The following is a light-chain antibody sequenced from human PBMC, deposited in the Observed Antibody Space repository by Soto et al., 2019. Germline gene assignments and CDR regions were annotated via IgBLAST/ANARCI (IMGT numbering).Light chain of an antibody. J-gene: IGLJ1*01. CDR3: NSYTSTSTPYV. Sequence: QSALTQPASVSGSPGQSITISCTGTSSDVGGYNYVSWYQQLPGKAPKLMIYEVSNRPSGVSIRFSGSKSGNTASLTISGLRAEDEAEYYCNSYTSTSTPYVFGTGTKLTVL. CDR1: SSDVGGYNY. CDR2: EVS. V-gene: IGLV2-14*01.